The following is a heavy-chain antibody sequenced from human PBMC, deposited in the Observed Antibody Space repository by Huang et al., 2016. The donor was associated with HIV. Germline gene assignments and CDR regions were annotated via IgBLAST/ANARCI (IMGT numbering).Heavy chain of an antibody. CDR3: ASGEYGKNAYDI. D-gene: IGHD2-2*01. CDR2: FYYSGDA. V-gene: IGHV4-39*01. Sequence: QLHLQQSGPGLVRPSETLSLICTVSGGSITSSNHYWGWIRQPPGKGLEWIGNFYYSGDAYDTPSLKNRVSISIDTSKSQFSLRLSSVIATDTAVYYCASGEYGKNAYDIWGQGTVVTVSA. CDR1: GGSITSSNHY. J-gene: IGHJ3*02.